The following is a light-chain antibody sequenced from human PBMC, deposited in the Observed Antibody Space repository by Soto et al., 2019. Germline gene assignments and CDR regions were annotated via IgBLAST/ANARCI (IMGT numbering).Light chain of an antibody. CDR1: QSVSSNF. V-gene: IGKV3-20*01. Sequence: EIVLTQPPGTLSLSPGERDTLSCRASQSVSSNFLAWYQQKPGQAPRLLIFGASSRASDIPDRFSGSGSGTDFTLTISRLEPEDFAVYYCQQYGSSPPYTFGQGTKLEIK. CDR3: QQYGSSPPYT. J-gene: IGKJ2*01. CDR2: GAS.